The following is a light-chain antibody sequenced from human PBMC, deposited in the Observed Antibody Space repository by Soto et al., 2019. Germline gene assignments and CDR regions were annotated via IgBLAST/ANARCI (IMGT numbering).Light chain of an antibody. V-gene: IGLV2-8*01. Sequence: SALTQPPSASGSPGQSVTISCTGTSSDVGGYNFVSWYQHHPGKAPKLMIYEVSKRPSGVPDRFSGSKSGNTASLTVSGLQAEDEADYYCSSYAGSNIYVVFGGGTKLTVL. CDR2: EVS. CDR1: SSDVGGYNF. J-gene: IGLJ2*01. CDR3: SSYAGSNIYVV.